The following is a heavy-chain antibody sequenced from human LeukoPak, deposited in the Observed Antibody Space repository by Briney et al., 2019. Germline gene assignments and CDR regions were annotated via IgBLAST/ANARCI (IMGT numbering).Heavy chain of an antibody. D-gene: IGHD5-18*01. CDR1: GGTFSSYA. J-gene: IGHJ4*02. CDR2: IIPIFGTA. Sequence: ASVKVSCKASGGTFSSYAISWVRQSPGQGLEWRGGIIPIFGTANYAQKFQGRVTITADESTSTAYMEMSSLRSEDTAVYYCASSNSYASPGYFDYWGQGTLVTVSS. V-gene: IGHV1-69*13. CDR3: ASSNSYASPGYFDY.